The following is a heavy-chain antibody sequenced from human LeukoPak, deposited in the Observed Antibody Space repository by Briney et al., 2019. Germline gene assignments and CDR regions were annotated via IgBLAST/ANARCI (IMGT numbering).Heavy chain of an antibody. Sequence: ASVKVSCKASGYSLTGYYMHWVRQAPGQGLEWMGIINPSGGSTSYAQKFQGRVTMTRDTSTSTVYMELSSLRSEDTAVYYCARDQHYYYYMDVWGKGTTVTISS. CDR3: ARDQHYYYYMDV. CDR2: INPSGGST. CDR1: GYSLTGYY. V-gene: IGHV1-46*01. J-gene: IGHJ6*03.